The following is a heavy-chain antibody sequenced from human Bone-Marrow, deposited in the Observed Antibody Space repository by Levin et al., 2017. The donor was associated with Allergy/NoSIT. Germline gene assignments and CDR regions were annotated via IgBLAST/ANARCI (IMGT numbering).Heavy chain of an antibody. J-gene: IGHJ3*01. CDR2: ISLDGNKK. CDR3: AKDQWGGEFDAFDV. D-gene: IGHD3-10*01. CDR1: GFTFSSYA. Sequence: QPGGSLRLSCSGTGFTFSSYAMNWVRQAPGKGLEWVAVISLDGNKKYYADSVKGRFTISRDNSNKTLHLHMDSLRAEDTAVYYCAKDQWGGEFDAFDVWGQGTQVTVSS. V-gene: IGHV3-30*18.